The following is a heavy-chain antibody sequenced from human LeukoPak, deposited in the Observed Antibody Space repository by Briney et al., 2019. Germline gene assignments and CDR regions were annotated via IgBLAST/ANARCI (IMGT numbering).Heavy chain of an antibody. CDR1: GFTFSSYA. CDR2: ISGSGGST. J-gene: IGHJ4*02. D-gene: IGHD5-18*01. Sequence: GGSLRLSCAASGFTFSSYAMSWVRQAPGKGLEWVSAISGSGGSTYYADSVKGRFTISRDNSKNTLYLQMNSLRAEDTAVYYCAKDEGRGYSYGWDYWGQGTLVTVSS. V-gene: IGHV3-23*01. CDR3: AKDEGRGYSYGWDY.